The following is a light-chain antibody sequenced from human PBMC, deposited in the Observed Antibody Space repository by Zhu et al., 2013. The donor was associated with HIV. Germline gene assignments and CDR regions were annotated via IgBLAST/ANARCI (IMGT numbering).Light chain of an antibody. CDR2: GAS. CDR3: QQYGASPIT. CDR1: RSVSTF. Sequence: DIVLMQSPVTVSLSPGERVTLSCRSSRSVSTFLAWYQQRSGQAPRLLLYGASSRATGVPDRFSGSGSRTDFTLTISSVEPEDCAVYYCQQYGASPITFGQGTRVEIK. J-gene: IGKJ5*01. V-gene: IGKV3-20*01.